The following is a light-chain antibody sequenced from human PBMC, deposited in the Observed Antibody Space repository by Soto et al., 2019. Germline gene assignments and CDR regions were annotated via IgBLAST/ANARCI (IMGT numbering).Light chain of an antibody. J-gene: IGKJ1*01. CDR3: QKSYSTPRT. V-gene: IGKV1-13*02. CDR1: QGISSA. Sequence: AIQLTQSPSSLSASVVYIFTITCLASQGISSALAWYQQKPGKAPKLLIYDASSLESGVPSRFSGSGSGTDFTLTISSLQPEDFATYYCQKSYSTPRTFGQGTKVDIK. CDR2: DAS.